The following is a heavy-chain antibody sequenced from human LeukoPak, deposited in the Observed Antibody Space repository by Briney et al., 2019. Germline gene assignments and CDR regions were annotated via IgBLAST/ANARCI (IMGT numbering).Heavy chain of an antibody. Sequence: PGGSLRLSCAASGFTFSSYWMHWVRQAPGKGLEWVANIKLDGTEKYYADSVKGRFTISRDNSKNTLYLQMNSLRAEDTAVYYCARDQMYSYAHNRLDYWGQGTLVTVSS. CDR2: IKLDGTEK. CDR1: GFTFSSYW. CDR3: ARDQMYSYAHNRLDY. D-gene: IGHD5-18*01. J-gene: IGHJ4*02. V-gene: IGHV3-7*01.